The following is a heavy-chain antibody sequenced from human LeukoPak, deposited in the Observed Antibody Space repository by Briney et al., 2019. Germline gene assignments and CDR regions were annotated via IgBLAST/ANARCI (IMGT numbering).Heavy chain of an antibody. CDR3: AREGYYYDSSGQYFQH. J-gene: IGHJ1*01. V-gene: IGHV1-69*05. CDR1: GGTFSSYA. Sequence: GASVKVSCKASGGTFSSYAISWVRHAPGQGLEWMGGIIPILGTANYVQKFQGRVTITTDESTSTAYMELSSLRSEDTAVYYCAREGYYYDSSGQYFQHWGQGTLVTVSS. D-gene: IGHD3-22*01. CDR2: IIPILGTA.